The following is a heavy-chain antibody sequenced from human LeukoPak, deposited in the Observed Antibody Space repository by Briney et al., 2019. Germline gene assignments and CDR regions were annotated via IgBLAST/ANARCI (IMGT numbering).Heavy chain of an antibody. J-gene: IGHJ4*02. CDR1: GFTFSSYG. Sequence: GRSLRLSCAASGFTFSSYGMHWVRQAPGKGLEWVAVIWYDGSNKYYADSVKGRFTISRDNTKNTLYLQMNSLRAEDTAVYYCARGDSDKDKGPSWPFDYWGQGTLVTVSS. D-gene: IGHD3-10*01. V-gene: IGHV3-33*01. CDR3: ARGDSDKDKGPSWPFDY. CDR2: IWYDGSNK.